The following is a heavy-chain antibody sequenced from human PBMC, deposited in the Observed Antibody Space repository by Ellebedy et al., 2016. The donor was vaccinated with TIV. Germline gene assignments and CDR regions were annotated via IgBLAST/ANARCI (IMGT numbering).Heavy chain of an antibody. Sequence: SETLSLTCTVSGGSISSYYWSWIRQPPGKGLEWIGYIYYSGSTNYNPSLKSRVTISVDTSKNQFSLKLSSVTAADTAVYYCARQYRKGNWFDPWGQGTLVTVSS. CDR1: GGSISSYY. V-gene: IGHV4-59*08. CDR2: IYYSGST. D-gene: IGHD2-2*02. J-gene: IGHJ5*02. CDR3: ARQYRKGNWFDP.